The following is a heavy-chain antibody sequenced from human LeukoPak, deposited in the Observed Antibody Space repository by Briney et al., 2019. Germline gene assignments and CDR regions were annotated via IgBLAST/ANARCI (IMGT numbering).Heavy chain of an antibody. V-gene: IGHV7-4-1*02. Sequence: ASVKVSCKASGYTFTSHAMNWVRQAPGQGLEWMGWINTNTGNPTYAQGFTGRFVFSLDTSVSTAYLQISSLKAEDTAVYYCARDLPFGVVIRNEGYWGQGTLVTVSS. CDR2: INTNTGNP. D-gene: IGHD3-3*01. CDR3: ARDLPFGVVIRNEGY. CDR1: GYTFTSHA. J-gene: IGHJ4*02.